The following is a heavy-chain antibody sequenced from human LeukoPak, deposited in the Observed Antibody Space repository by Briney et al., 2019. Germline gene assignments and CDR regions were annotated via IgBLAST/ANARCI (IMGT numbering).Heavy chain of an antibody. D-gene: IGHD3-3*01. CDR3: ARDGEIFGVVAFDY. J-gene: IGHJ4*02. CDR2: ISSSSSYI. CDR1: GFTFSSYS. V-gene: IGHV3-21*01. Sequence: GGSLRLSCAASGFTFSSYSMNWVRQAPGKGLEWVSSISSSSSYIYYADSVKGRFTISRDNAKNSLYLQMNSLRAEDTAVYYCARDGEIFGVVAFDYWGQGTLVTVSS.